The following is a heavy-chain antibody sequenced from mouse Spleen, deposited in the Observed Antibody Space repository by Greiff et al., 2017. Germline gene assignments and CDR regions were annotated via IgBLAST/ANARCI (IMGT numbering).Heavy chain of an antibody. CDR3: AREVYYDYDFDY. V-gene: IGHV1-81*01. CDR1: GYTFTSYG. Sequence: VKLQESGAELARPGASVKLSCKASGYTFTSYGISWVKQRTGQGLEWIGEIYPRSGNTYYNEKFEGKATLTADKSSSTAYMELRSLTSEDSAVYFCAREVYYDYDFDYWGQGTTLTVSS. CDR2: IYPRSGNT. D-gene: IGHD2-4*01. J-gene: IGHJ2*01.